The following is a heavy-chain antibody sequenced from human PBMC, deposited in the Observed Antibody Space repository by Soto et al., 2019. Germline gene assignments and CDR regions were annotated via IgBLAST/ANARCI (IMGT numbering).Heavy chain of an antibody. CDR2: IIPIFGTA. CDR3: ARRYGGNLNDAFDI. CDR1: GGTFSSYA. J-gene: IGHJ3*02. D-gene: IGHD1-20*01. V-gene: IGHV1-69*01. Sequence: QVQLVQSGAEVKKPGSSVKVSCKASGGTFSSYAISWVRQAPGQGREWMGGIIPIFGTANYAQKVQGRVTITADESTSTAYMELSSLRSEDTAVYYCARRYGGNLNDAFDIWGQGTMVTVSS.